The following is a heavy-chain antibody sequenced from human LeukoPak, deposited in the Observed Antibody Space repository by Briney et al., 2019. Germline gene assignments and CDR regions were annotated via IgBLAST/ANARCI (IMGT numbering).Heavy chain of an antibody. J-gene: IGHJ6*02. V-gene: IGHV3-23*01. CDR2: ISGSGGSI. CDR3: AKGQRYSYYYGMDV. Sequence: GGSLRLSCAASGFTFSSYAMSWVRQAPGKGLEWVSGISGSGGSIYYADSVKGRFTISRDNSNNTLYLRMSSLRAEDTAVYHCAKGQRYSYYYGMDVWGQGTTVTVSS. CDR1: GFTFSSYA.